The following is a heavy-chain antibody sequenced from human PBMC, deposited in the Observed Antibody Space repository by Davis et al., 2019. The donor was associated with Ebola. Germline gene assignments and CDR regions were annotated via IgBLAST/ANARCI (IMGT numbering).Heavy chain of an antibody. Sequence: PGGSLRLSCAASGFTFSSYGMHWVRQAPGKGLEWVAVISYDGSNKYYADSVKGRFTISRDNSKNTLYLQMNSLRAEDTAVYYCAKDPLADYDILTGPSYYFDYWGQGTLVTVSS. J-gene: IGHJ4*02. D-gene: IGHD3-9*01. CDR1: GFTFSSYG. CDR3: AKDPLADYDILTGPSYYFDY. V-gene: IGHV3-30*18. CDR2: ISYDGSNK.